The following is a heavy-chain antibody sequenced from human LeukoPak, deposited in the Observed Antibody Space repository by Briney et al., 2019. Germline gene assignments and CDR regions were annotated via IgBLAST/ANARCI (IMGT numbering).Heavy chain of an antibody. J-gene: IGHJ4*02. Sequence: GASVKVSRKASGYTFTSYYMHGVRQPPGQGLEWMGIINPSGGSTSYAQKFQGRVTMTRDTSTSTVYMELSSLRSEDTAVYYCARDSPYYDSSGYHTYTLDYWGQGTLVTVSP. V-gene: IGHV1-46*01. CDR2: INPSGGST. CDR1: GYTFTSYY. CDR3: ARDSPYYDSSGYHTYTLDY. D-gene: IGHD3-22*01.